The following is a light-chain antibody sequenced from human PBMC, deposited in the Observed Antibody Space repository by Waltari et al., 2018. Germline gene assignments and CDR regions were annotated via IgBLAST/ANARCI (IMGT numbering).Light chain of an antibody. CDR3: QQYYGAPRT. Sequence: DIVMTQSPDSLAVSLGERATINCKSSQSVLYSANSKNYLAWFQQKPGQPPKLLIYWASTRESGVPDRFIVSGSGTDFTLTITSLQAEDVAVYYCQQYYGAPRTFGQGTKVEIK. CDR2: WAS. CDR1: QSVLYSANSKNY. V-gene: IGKV4-1*01. J-gene: IGKJ1*01.